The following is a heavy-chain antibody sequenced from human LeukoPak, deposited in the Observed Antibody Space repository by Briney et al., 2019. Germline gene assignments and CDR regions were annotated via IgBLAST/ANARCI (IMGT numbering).Heavy chain of an antibody. J-gene: IGHJ5*02. CDR1: GFTFSSYS. CDR3: ARAGARIQWLVPPSALSDWVA. Sequence: RPGGSLRLSCAASGFTFSSYSMNWVRQAPGKGLEWVAVISYDGSNKYYADSVKGRFTISRDNSKNTLYLQMNSLRAEDTAVYYCARAGARIQWLVPPSALSDWVAWGQGTLVTVSS. V-gene: IGHV3-30*03. D-gene: IGHD6-19*01. CDR2: ISYDGSNK.